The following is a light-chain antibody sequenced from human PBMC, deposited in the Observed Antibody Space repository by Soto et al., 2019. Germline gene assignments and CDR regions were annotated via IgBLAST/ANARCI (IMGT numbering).Light chain of an antibody. V-gene: IGKV3-20*01. CDR3: QQYDTSPRT. Sequence: EIVLTQSPGTLSLYRGERATLSCRASQTVNSIYFAWYQRKPGQAPRLLIYAASNRATGIPDRFSGSGSGTDFTLTISRLEAEDFGVYYCQQYDTSPRTFGQGTKVEIK. CDR1: QTVNSIY. CDR2: AAS. J-gene: IGKJ1*01.